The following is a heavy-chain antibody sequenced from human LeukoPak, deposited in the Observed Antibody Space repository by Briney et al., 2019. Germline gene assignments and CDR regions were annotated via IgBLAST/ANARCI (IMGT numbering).Heavy chain of an antibody. CDR1: GFTFSDYW. D-gene: IGHD4/OR15-4a*01. CDR3: ARRAGAYSHPYDY. J-gene: IGHJ4*02. Sequence: GGSLRLSCAASGFTFSDYWMHWVRQVPGKGLVWVSRINDDGSATFCADSVKGQFTISRDNAKNTLFLQINSLRAEDTAVYYCARRAGAYSHPYDYWGQGTLVTVSS. V-gene: IGHV3-74*01. CDR2: INDDGSAT.